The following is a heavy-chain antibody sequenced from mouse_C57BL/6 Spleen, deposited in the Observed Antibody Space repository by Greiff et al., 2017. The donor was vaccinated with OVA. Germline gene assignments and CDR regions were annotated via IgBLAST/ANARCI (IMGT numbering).Heavy chain of an antibody. CDR1: GYTFTDYN. CDR2: INPNNGGT. CDR3: ARSGYYGSSYYFDY. Sequence: EVQLQQSGPELVKPGASVKIPCKASGYTFTDYNMDWVKQSHGKSLEWIGDINPNNGGTNYNQKFKGKATLTVDKSSSTAYMELRSLTSEYTAVYYCARSGYYGSSYYFDYWGQGTTLTVSA. V-gene: IGHV1-18*01. J-gene: IGHJ2*01. D-gene: IGHD1-1*01.